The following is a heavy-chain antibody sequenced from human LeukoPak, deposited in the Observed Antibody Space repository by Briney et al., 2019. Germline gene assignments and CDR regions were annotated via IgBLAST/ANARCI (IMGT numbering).Heavy chain of an antibody. V-gene: IGHV4-39*07. D-gene: IGHD2-15*01. CDR2: IYYSGST. J-gene: IGHJ4*02. Sequence: PSETLSLTCTVSGGSISSSSYYWGWIRQPPGKGLEWIGSIYYSGSTYYNPSLKSRVTISVDTSKNQFSLKLSSVTAADTAVYYCARAGPIVVVVAAMYYFDYWGQGTLVTVSS. CDR3: ARAGPIVVVVAAMYYFDY. CDR1: GGSISSSSYY.